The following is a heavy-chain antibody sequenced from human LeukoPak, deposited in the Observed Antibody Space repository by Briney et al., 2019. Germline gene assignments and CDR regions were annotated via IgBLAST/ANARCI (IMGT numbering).Heavy chain of an antibody. D-gene: IGHD1-26*01. CDR1: GGTFSSYA. CDR3: ARGRSGSYYEYWFDP. J-gene: IGHJ5*02. CDR2: IIPIFGTA. Sequence: SVKVSCKASGGTFSSYAISWVRQAPGQGLEWTGGIIPIFGTANYAQKFQGRVTITADESTSTAYMELSSLRSEDTAVYYCARGRSGSYYEYWFDPWGQGTLVTVSS. V-gene: IGHV1-69*13.